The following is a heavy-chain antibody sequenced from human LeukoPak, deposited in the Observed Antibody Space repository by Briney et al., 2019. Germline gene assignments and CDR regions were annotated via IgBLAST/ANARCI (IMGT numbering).Heavy chain of an antibody. J-gene: IGHJ4*02. Sequence: GGSLRLSCAASGFTLSDYYMTWIRQAPGKGLEWVSYVSNGGSSSILYADSVKGRFTVFRDYAKNSLYLQMNSLRADDTGVYYCARDKSNKGHDCWGQGALVTVSS. V-gene: IGHV3-11*01. CDR3: ARDKSNKGHDC. CDR2: VSNGGSSSI. CDR1: GFTLSDYY.